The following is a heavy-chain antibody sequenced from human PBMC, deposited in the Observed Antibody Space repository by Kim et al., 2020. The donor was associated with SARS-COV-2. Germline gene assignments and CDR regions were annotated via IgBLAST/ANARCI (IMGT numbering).Heavy chain of an antibody. D-gene: IGHD1-26*01. J-gene: IGHJ4*02. Sequence: KYNPALRSRVTISVDTSKNQFSLKLSSVTTADTAVYYCAGTARGANFDYWGRGALVTVSS. V-gene: IGHV4-4*09. CDR3: AGTARGANFDY.